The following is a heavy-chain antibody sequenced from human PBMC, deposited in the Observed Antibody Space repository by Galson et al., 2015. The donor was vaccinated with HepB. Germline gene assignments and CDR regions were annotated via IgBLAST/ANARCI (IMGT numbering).Heavy chain of an antibody. CDR2: INAGNGNT. CDR3: ARPAKAITLWDWFDP. Sequence: SVKVSCKASGYTFSFYTIHWVRQAPGQRLEWMGWINAGNGNTRYSEKFQGRVTISRDTSASTVFMELSSLTSEDTALYYCARPAKAITLWDWFDPWGQGTLVTVSS. J-gene: IGHJ5*02. V-gene: IGHV1-3*01. CDR1: GYTFSFYT. D-gene: IGHD3-10*02.